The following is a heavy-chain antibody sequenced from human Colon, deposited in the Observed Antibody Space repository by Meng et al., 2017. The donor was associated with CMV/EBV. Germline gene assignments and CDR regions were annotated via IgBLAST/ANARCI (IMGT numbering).Heavy chain of an antibody. V-gene: IGHV3-74*01. D-gene: IGHD6-19*01. Sequence: GLLVESGGGLVSPGGSLRLSCSASGFTFSNHWMYWIRQRPGKGLVWVSRISADGSDTNFADSVKGRITISRDNAKSTLYLQMNILRAEDTALYFCARGSNGWPGIDYWGQGTLVTVSS. CDR3: ARGSNGWPGIDY. CDR2: ISADGSDT. CDR1: GFTFSNHW. J-gene: IGHJ4*02.